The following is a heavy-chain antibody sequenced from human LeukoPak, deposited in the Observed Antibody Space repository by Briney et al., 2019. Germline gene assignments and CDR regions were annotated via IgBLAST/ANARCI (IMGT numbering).Heavy chain of an antibody. CDR2: INHSGST. V-gene: IGHV4-34*01. Sequence: TSETLSLTCAVYGGSFSGYYWSWIRQPPGKGLEWIGEINHSGSTNYNPSLKSRVTISVDTSKNQFSLKLSSVTAADTAVYYCARARNYDYVWGSYRLNWFDPWGQGTLVTVSP. CDR1: GGSFSGYY. CDR3: ARARNYDYVWGSYRLNWFDP. D-gene: IGHD3-16*02. J-gene: IGHJ5*02.